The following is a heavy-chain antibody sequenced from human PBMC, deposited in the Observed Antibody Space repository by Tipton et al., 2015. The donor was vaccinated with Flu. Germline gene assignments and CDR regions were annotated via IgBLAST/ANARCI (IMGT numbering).Heavy chain of an antibody. CDR1: GFIFSRYA. CDR3: ARGFIRLCDY. CDR2: IRSSGSTI. Sequence: SLRLSCAASGFIFSRYAMSWVRQAPGKGLEWVSYIRSSGSTIYYADSVKGRFTISRDNAKNSLYLQMNSLRAEDTAIYYCARGFIRLCDYWGQGTLVTVSS. V-gene: IGHV3-48*03. D-gene: IGHD3-16*01. J-gene: IGHJ4*02.